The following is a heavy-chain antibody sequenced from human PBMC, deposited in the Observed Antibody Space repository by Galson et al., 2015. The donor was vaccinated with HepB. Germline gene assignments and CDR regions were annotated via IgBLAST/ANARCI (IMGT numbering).Heavy chain of an antibody. J-gene: IGHJ6*02. V-gene: IGHV1-69*13. Sequence: SVKVSCKASGGTFSSYAISWVRQAPGQGLEWMGGIIPIFGTANYAQKFQGRVTVTADESTSTAYMELSSLRSEDTAVYYCARDFLPIAVDTDYYYYGMDVWGQGTTVTVSS. CDR3: ARDFLPIAVDTDYYYYGMDV. D-gene: IGHD6-19*01. CDR1: GGTFSSYA. CDR2: IIPIFGTA.